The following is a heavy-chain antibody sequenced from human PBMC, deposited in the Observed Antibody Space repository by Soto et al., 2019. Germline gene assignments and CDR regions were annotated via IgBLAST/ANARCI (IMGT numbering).Heavy chain of an antibody. V-gene: IGHV4-34*01. CDR1: GGSLSDYF. D-gene: IGHD2-21*01. CDR3: TRDGTYCGDDCFYF. J-gene: IGHJ4*02. CDR2: INHLGSI. Sequence: SETLSLTCVVSGGSLSDYFWSWIRQPPGMALEWIGEINHLGSINYNPSLKSRVTMSVDTSKNQFSLTLTSVTAADTSVYYCTRDGTYCGDDCFYFWGPGTLVTVTS.